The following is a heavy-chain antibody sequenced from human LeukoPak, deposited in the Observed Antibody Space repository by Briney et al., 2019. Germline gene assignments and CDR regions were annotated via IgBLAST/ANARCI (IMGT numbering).Heavy chain of an antibody. D-gene: IGHD6-19*01. CDR1: GYSISNGYY. V-gene: IGHV4-38-2*02. Sequence: SETLSLTCTVSGYSISNGYYWGWIRQPPGKGLEWIGNIFHSGSTYYNPSLKSRVTISVDTSKNQFSLKLSSVTAADTAVYYCARERGYSSGWWYAFDIWGQGTMVTVSS. J-gene: IGHJ3*02. CDR2: IFHSGST. CDR3: ARERGYSSGWWYAFDI.